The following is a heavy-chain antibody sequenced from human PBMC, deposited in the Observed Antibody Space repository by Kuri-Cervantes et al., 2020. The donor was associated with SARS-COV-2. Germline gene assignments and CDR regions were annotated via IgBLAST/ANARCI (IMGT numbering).Heavy chain of an antibody. V-gene: IGHV3-30*02. CDR2: IRYDGSNK. Sequence: GESLKISCAASGFTFSSYAMSWVRQAPGKGLEWVAFIRYDGSNKYYADSVKGRFTISRDNSKNTLYLQMNSLRAEDTAVYYCAKRTSTGEYSIPSGPLDYWGQGTLVTVSS. D-gene: IGHD6-6*01. CDR3: AKRTSTGEYSIPSGPLDY. J-gene: IGHJ4*02. CDR1: GFTFSSYA.